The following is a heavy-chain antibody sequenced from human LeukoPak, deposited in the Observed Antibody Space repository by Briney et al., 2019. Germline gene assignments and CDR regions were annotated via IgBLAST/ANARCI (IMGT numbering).Heavy chain of an antibody. CDR1: GFTFSSYP. Sequence: GGSLRLSCAASGFTFSSYPMSWVRQASGKGLEGVSVISGSDGTTKYADSVKGRFTISRDNSKNTLSLQMNSLRAEDTGVYYCAKGFYNSGTSLSALDDWGQGTLVTVSS. J-gene: IGHJ4*02. V-gene: IGHV3-23*01. CDR2: ISGSDGTT. CDR3: AKGFYNSGTSLSALDD. D-gene: IGHD3-10*01.